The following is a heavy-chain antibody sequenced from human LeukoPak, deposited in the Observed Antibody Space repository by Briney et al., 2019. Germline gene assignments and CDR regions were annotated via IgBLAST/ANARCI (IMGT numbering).Heavy chain of an antibody. CDR1: GFTFSSYG. CDR2: IWYDGSNK. Sequence: PGGSLRLSCAASGFTFSSYGMHWVRQAPGKGLEWVAVIWYDGSNKYYADSVKGRFTISRDNSKNTLYLQMNSLRAEDAAVYYCARRMAAALLDYWGQGTLVTVSS. CDR3: ARRMAAALLDY. J-gene: IGHJ4*02. D-gene: IGHD2-2*02. V-gene: IGHV3-33*01.